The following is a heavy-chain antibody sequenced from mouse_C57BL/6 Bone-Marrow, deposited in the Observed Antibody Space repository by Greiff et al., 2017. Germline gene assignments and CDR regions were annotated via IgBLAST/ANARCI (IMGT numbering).Heavy chain of an antibody. CDR1: GFTFSNYW. J-gene: IGHJ3*01. CDR3: TGEDGYYTWFAY. V-gene: IGHV6-3*01. D-gene: IGHD2-3*01. Sequence: EVKVEESGGGLVQPGGSMKLSCVASGFTFSNYWMNWVRQSPEKGLEWVAQIRLKSDNYATHYAESVKGRFTISRDDSKSSVYLQMNNLRAEDTGIYYCTGEDGYYTWFAYWGQGTLVTVSA. CDR2: IRLKSDNYAT.